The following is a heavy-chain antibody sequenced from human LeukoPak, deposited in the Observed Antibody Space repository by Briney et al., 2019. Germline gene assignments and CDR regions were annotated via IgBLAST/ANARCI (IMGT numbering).Heavy chain of an antibody. J-gene: IGHJ3*02. V-gene: IGHV3-23*01. CDR1: GFTFSSYW. D-gene: IGHD4-17*01. CDR2: IRGGGDTK. CDR3: SGDPNGDYVGAFDM. Sequence: GGSLRLSCAASGFTFSSYWMSWVRQAPGKGLEWVASIRGGGDTKYYADSVKGRFTISRDNSKNTLFLQMNSLRGEDTAVYYCSGDPNGDYVGAFDMWGPGTMVTVSS.